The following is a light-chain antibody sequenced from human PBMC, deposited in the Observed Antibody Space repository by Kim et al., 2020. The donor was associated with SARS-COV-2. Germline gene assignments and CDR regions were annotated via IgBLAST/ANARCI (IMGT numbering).Light chain of an antibody. J-gene: IGKJ1*01. V-gene: IGKV3-15*01. CDR3: QQYDDWPPWT. Sequence: SLGERATLSCRASQSVSDNLAWYQLKPGQAPRLLIYGSSTRATGIPAMFSGSGSGTEFTLTISSLQSEDSAVYYCQQYDDWPPWTFGQGTKVDIK. CDR1: QSVSDN. CDR2: GSS.